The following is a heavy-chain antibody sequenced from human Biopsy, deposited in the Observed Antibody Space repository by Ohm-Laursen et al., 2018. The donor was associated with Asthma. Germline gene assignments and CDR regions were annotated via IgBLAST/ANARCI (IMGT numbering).Heavy chain of an antibody. J-gene: IGHJ6*04. D-gene: IGHD3-10*01. CDR3: ARAVDYSHYYGIEV. CDR2: ISVYNGST. CDR1: GHTFNSAG. Sequence: GASVTASCQTSGHTFNSAGITWVRQAPGQGLEWMVWISVYNGSTKVARKLQDRVTMITDTSTSTAYMELRSLRSADTAVYFCARAVDYSHYYGIEVGGKGTAGTVSP. V-gene: IGHV1-18*01.